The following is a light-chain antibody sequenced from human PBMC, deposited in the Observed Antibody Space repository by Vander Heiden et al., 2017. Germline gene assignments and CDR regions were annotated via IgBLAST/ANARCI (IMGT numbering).Light chain of an antibody. CDR1: NIGRRS. CDR3: QVWDDNGGHPWV. CDR2: YDD. Sequence: SYVLTQPPSVSVAPGQTATIPCGGDNIGRRSVHWYQQRPGQAPVLVIYYDDDRPSGIPERFSGFNSENTATLTISRVEAGDEADYYCQVWDDNGGHPWVFGGGTRLTVL. J-gene: IGLJ3*02. V-gene: IGLV3-21*04.